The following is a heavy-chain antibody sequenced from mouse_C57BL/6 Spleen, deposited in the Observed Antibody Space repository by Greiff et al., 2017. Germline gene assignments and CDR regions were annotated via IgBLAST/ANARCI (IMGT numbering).Heavy chain of an antibody. CDR2: ISSGGSYT. Sequence: EVQLQQSGGDLVKPGGSLKLSCAASGFTFSSYGMSWVRQTPDKRLEWVATISSGGSYTYYPDSVKGRFTISRDNAKNTLYLQMSRLKSEDTAMYYCARHGCFDYWGQGTTLTVSS. CDR3: ARHGCFDY. J-gene: IGHJ2*01. CDR1: GFTFSSYG. V-gene: IGHV5-6*01.